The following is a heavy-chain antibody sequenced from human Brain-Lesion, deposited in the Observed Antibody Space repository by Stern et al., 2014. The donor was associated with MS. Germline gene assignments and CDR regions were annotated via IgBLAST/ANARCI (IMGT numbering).Heavy chain of an antibody. CDR2: MSPSSGDT. V-gene: IGHV1-8*01. J-gene: IGHJ4*02. D-gene: IGHD1-14*01. Sequence: VQLVPSRAEVRRPGASVRVSCKTSGSTFTTLDINWVRQATGHGLEWMGWMSPSSGDTGYAQKFQGRVTMTRDTSINTAYMELSSLVSEDTAVYYCAGGQPEMSHFDSWGQGTQVIVSS. CDR3: AGGQPEMSHFDS. CDR1: GSTFTTLD.